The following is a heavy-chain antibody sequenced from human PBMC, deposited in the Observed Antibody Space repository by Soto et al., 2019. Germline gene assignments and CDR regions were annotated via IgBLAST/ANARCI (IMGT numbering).Heavy chain of an antibody. Sequence: GGSLRLSCGASGFTFSSFEMNWVRQAPGKGLEWTSYISSGGKTTYYADSVKGRFTISRDNAKNSLYLQMSSLRAEDAAVYYCARNYIIYYDGSRAHYSWGRGTLVTVSS. CDR2: ISSGGKTT. CDR3: ARNYIIYYDGSRAHYS. D-gene: IGHD3-22*01. J-gene: IGHJ5*02. V-gene: IGHV3-48*03. CDR1: GFTFSSFE.